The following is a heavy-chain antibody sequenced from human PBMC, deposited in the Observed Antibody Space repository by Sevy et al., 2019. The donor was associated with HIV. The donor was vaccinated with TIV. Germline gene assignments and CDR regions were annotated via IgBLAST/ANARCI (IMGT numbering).Heavy chain of an antibody. CDR1: GFTFDMYW. Sequence: GGSLRLSCDASGFTFDMYWMQWVRQAPGKGLEWVANIRQDGNEIYYAASVRGRFTISRDNAKGSQYLQMNNLRVEDTATYYCARRYFDLWGQGTLVTVSS. CDR3: ARRYFDL. CDR2: IRQDGNEI. J-gene: IGHJ4*02. V-gene: IGHV3-7*03.